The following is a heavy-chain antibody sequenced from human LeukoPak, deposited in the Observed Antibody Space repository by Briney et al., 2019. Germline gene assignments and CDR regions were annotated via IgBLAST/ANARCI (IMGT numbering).Heavy chain of an antibody. D-gene: IGHD3-22*01. J-gene: IGHJ5*02. Sequence: GGSLRLSCAASGFTFSSYSMNWVRQAPGKGLEWVSSISSSSSYIYYADSVKGRFTISRDNAMNPLYLQMNSLGAEDTAVYYCARDLSPYYYDSSGYYRHWFDPWGQGTLVTVSS. V-gene: IGHV3-21*01. CDR1: GFTFSSYS. CDR3: ARDLSPYYYDSSGYYRHWFDP. CDR2: ISSSSSYI.